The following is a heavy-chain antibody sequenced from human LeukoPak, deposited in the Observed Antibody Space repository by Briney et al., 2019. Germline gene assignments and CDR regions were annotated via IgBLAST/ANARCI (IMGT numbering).Heavy chain of an antibody. J-gene: IGHJ3*02. V-gene: IGHV3-48*01. CDR1: GFTFSSYD. Sequence: GGSLRLSCAASGFTFSSYDMNWVRQAPGKGLEWVSYISSSSSTLYYADSVKGRFTISRDNAKNSLFLQMNSLRAEDTAVYYCARVGDRVYGFDIRGQGTMVTVSS. D-gene: IGHD3-3*01. CDR3: ARVGDRVYGFDI. CDR2: ISSSSSTL.